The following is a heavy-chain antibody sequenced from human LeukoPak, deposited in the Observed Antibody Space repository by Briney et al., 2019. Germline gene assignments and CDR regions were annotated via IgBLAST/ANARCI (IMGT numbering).Heavy chain of an antibody. CDR3: ARDKLGSGYSSDFDC. J-gene: IGHJ4*02. CDR1: GFSVSSNY. D-gene: IGHD6-19*01. V-gene: IGHV3-66*02. Sequence: GGFLRLSCAASGFSVSSNYMNWVRQAPGKGLEWVSAIYTGGTTYYADSVKGRFTISRDNSKNTLYLQLNSLRAEDTAVYYCARDKLGSGYSSDFDCWGQGTLVTVSS. CDR2: IYTGGTT.